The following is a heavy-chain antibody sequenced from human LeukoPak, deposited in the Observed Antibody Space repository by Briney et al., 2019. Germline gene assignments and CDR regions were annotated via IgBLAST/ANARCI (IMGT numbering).Heavy chain of an antibody. CDR3: ARDPYSGNYGNYYYYFMDV. CDR1: GFTFNNYN. V-gene: IGHV3-21*01. CDR2: ITSSGTYI. J-gene: IGHJ6*03. D-gene: IGHD1-26*01. Sequence: PGGSLRLSCAASGFTFNNYNMNWVRQAPGKALEWVSSITSSGTYIFYADSVKGRFTISRDNAKNSLYLQMNSLGPEDTAVYYCARDPYSGNYGNYYYYFMDVWGKGTTVTISS.